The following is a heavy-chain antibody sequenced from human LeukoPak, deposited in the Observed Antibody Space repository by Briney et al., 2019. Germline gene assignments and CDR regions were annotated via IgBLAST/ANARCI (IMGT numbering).Heavy chain of an antibody. J-gene: IGHJ5*01. CDR2: ISGSTSTI. Sequence: GGPLRLPCAASGFTFSDYYMSWIRQAPGKGLEWVSYISGSTSTIYYADSVKGRFTISRDNAKNSLYLQMNSLRAEDTAVYYCARAAGDGYDCWGQGTLVTVSS. V-gene: IGHV3-11*01. D-gene: IGHD5-24*01. CDR1: GFTFSDYY. CDR3: ARAAGDGYDC.